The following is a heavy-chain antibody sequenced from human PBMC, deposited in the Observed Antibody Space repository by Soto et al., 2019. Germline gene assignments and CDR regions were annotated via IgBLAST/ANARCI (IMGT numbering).Heavy chain of an antibody. J-gene: IGHJ3*02. CDR3: ARDRSSGGSYGAFDI. CDR2: ISSSSRYI. CDR1: GFTFSSYS. D-gene: IGHD2-15*01. Sequence: EVQLVESGGGLVKPGGSLRLSCAASGFTFSSYSMNWVRQAPGKGLEWVSSISSSSRYIYYADSVKGRFTISRDNAKNSLYLQMNSLRAEDTAVYYCARDRSSGGSYGAFDIWGQGTMVTVSS. V-gene: IGHV3-21*01.